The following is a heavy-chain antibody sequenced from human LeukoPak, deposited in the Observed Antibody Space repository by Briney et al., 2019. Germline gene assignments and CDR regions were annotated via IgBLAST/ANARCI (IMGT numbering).Heavy chain of an antibody. V-gene: IGHV1-2*06. D-gene: IGHD6-19*01. CDR1: GYTFTSYY. J-gene: IGHJ4*02. CDR3: ATTGTVAGSDY. CDR2: INPNSGGT. Sequence: ASVNVSCTASGYTFTSYYMHWVRQAPGQGLEWMGRINPNSGGTNYAQKFQGRVTMTRDTSISTAYMELSRLRSDDTAVYYCATTGTVAGSDYWGQGTLVTVSS.